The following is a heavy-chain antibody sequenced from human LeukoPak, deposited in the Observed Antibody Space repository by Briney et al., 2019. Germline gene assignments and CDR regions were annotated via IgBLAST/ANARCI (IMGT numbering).Heavy chain of an antibody. D-gene: IGHD6-6*01. J-gene: IGHJ4*02. Sequence: GGSLRLSCAASGFTFSKYWMNWVRPAPGKGLEWVANIKQDGSEKYYVDSVKGRFTISRDNDKNTLNLQMNSLRAGDTAVYYCARSYSTSSKIFDYWGQGTLVTVSS. CDR1: GFTFSKYW. V-gene: IGHV3-7*01. CDR2: IKQDGSEK. CDR3: ARSYSTSSKIFDY.